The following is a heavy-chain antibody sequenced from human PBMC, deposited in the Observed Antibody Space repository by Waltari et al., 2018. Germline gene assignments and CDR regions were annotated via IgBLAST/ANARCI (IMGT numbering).Heavy chain of an antibody. CDR1: GVTFTSFG. V-gene: IGHV1-18*01. CDR3: AVGEGDSLLYYYMDV. Sequence: QIQLVQSGPEVKKPGASVKVSCKASGVTFTSFGISWVRQAPGQGLEWMGWSSVYNGNTRYAEKIQGRVTMTTDTSTSTAYMELRSLRFDDTAIYYCAVGEGDSLLYYYMDVWGKGTTVTVSS. J-gene: IGHJ6*03. D-gene: IGHD2-21*02. CDR2: SSVYNGNT.